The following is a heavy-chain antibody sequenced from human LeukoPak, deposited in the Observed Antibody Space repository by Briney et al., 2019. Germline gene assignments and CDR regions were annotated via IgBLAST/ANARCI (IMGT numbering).Heavy chain of an antibody. CDR2: IYSGGST. V-gene: IGHV3-53*01. CDR1: GFTVSSNY. J-gene: IGHJ4*02. D-gene: IGHD6-13*01. CDR3: AKGTRSSLLMYYFDY. Sequence: GGSLRLSCAASGFTVSSNYMSWVRQAPGKGLEWVSVIYSGGSTYYADSVKGRFTISRDNSKNTLYLQMNSLRAEDTAVYYCAKGTRSSLLMYYFDYWGQGTLVTVSS.